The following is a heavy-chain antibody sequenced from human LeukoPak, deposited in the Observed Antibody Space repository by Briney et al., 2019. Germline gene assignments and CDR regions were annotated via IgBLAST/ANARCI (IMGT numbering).Heavy chain of an antibody. CDR2: IDPDGSDI. V-gene: IGHV3-7*04. J-gene: IGHJ4*02. CDR3: IRGSSSY. CDR1: GLTISKSW. Sequence: GGSLRLSCAVSGLTISKSWMSWVRQAPGKGLEWVANIDPDGSDIYYVDSVKGRFTVSRDNAKNSLYLQMNSLRDEDTATYYCIRGSSSYWGQGTLVTV.